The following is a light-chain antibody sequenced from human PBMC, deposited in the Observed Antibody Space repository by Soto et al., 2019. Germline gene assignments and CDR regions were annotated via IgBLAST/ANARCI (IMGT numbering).Light chain of an antibody. Sequence: DIQMTQSPSSLSASVGDRVTITCRASQSISSYLNWYQQKPGKAPKLLIYAASSLQSGVPSRFSGSRSGTDFTLTISSRQPEDLATYYCHHSYRTLHSVGQGTMPEIK. CDR3: HHSYRTLHS. CDR1: QSISSY. J-gene: IGKJ2*03. CDR2: AAS. V-gene: IGKV1-39*01.